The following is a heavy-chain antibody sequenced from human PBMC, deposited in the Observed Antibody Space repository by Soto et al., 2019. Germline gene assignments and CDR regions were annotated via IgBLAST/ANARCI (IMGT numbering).Heavy chain of an antibody. CDR3: ARGLSGYSYGYFPYYFDY. CDR2: IKEDGSEK. CDR1: VFTFSNYW. D-gene: IGHD5-18*01. Sequence: GVALRLSYAASVFTFSNYWMSWVRQAPGKGLEWVANIKEDGSEKYYVDSVKGRFTISRDNAKNSLYLQMNSLRAEDTAVYYCARGLSGYSYGYFPYYFDYWGQGTLVTVSS. V-gene: IGHV3-7*03. J-gene: IGHJ4*02.